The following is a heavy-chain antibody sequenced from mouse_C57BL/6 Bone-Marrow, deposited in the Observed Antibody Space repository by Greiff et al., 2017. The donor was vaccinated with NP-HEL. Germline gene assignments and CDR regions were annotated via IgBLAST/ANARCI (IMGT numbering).Heavy chain of an antibody. J-gene: IGHJ3*01. CDR2: ISSGSSTI. V-gene: IGHV5-17*01. Sequence: VQLKESGGGLVKPGGSLKLSCAASGFTFSDYGMHWVRQAPEKGLEWVAYISSGSSTIYYAGTVKGRFTISRDIAKTTLFLQMTSLRSEDTAMYYCARGLAWFAYWGQGTLVTVSA. CDR3: ARGLAWFAY. CDR1: GFTFSDYG.